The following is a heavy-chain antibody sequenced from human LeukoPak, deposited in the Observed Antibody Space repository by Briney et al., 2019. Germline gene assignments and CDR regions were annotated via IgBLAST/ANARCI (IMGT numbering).Heavy chain of an antibody. CDR1: GYTFTCYY. CDR2: INPNSGGT. V-gene: IGHV1-2*06. CDR3: ARGAQASRSWYLDY. J-gene: IGHJ4*02. Sequence: ASVKVSCKASGYTFTCYYMHWVRQAPGQGLEWMGRINPNSGGTNYAQKFQGRVTMTRDTSISTAYMELSRLRSDGTAVYYCARGAQASRSWYLDYWGQGTLVTVSS. D-gene: IGHD6-13*01.